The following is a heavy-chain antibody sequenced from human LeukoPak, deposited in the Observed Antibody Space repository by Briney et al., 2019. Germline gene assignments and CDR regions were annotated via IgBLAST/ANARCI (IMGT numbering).Heavy chain of an antibody. CDR3: ARGGTTGTTDYYYSCMDV. D-gene: IGHD1-1*01. V-gene: IGHV3-53*01. J-gene: IGHJ6*03. CDR2: SYSGGRT. CDR1: VFTVRISY. Sequence: GGPQRLSCAASVFTVRISYMSGVPKAPGKGLVGVSDSYSGGRTYYADSVKGRFTISRDNSKNTLYLQMNSLRTEDTAVYYCARGGTTGTTDYYYSCMDVWGKGTTVTVSS.